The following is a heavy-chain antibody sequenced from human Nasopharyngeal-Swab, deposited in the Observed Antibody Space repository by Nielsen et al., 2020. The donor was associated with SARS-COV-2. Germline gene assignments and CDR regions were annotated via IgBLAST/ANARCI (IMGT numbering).Heavy chain of an antibody. V-gene: IGHV4-4*02. Sequence: SETLSLTCAVSGGSISSSNWWSWVRQPPGKGLEWIGEIYHSGSTNYNPSLKSRVTISVDKSKNQFSLKLSSVTAADTAMYYCASFLGGRYAFDIWGQGTMVTVSS. CDR3: ASFLGGRYAFDI. J-gene: IGHJ3*02. CDR2: IYHSGST. CDR1: GGSISSSNW. D-gene: IGHD4-23*01.